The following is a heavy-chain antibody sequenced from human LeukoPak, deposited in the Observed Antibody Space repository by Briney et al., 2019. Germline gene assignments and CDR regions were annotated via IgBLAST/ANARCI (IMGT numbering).Heavy chain of an antibody. Sequence: GRSLRLSCAASGSTFSSYALHWVRQAPGKGLEWVAVISYDGSNKYYADSVKGRFTISRDNSKNTLYLQMNSLRAEDTAVYYCARASRWLAWGQGTLVTVSS. CDR2: ISYDGSNK. J-gene: IGHJ5*02. CDR3: ARASRWLA. CDR1: GSTFSSYA. D-gene: IGHD6-19*01. V-gene: IGHV3-30-3*01.